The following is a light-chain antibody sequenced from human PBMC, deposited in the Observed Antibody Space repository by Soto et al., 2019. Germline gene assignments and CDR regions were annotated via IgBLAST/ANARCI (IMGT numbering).Light chain of an antibody. Sequence: DIVMTQSPDSLAVSLGERATINCKSSQSVLYSSSNKDYLAWYQQKPGQPPKMVIYWASTRESGVPDRFGGSGSGTDFTLTISSLQAEDVAVYYCQQYYSTPFTFGPGTKVDIK. CDR2: WAS. CDR3: QQYYSTPFT. CDR1: QSVLYSSSNKDY. J-gene: IGKJ3*01. V-gene: IGKV4-1*01.